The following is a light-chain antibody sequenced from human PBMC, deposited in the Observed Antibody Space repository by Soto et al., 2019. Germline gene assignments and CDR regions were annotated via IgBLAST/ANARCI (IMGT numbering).Light chain of an antibody. CDR1: QSVSSSY. CDR3: LQYGISLQT. CDR2: GAS. V-gene: IGKV3-20*01. Sequence: EIVLTQSPGTLSLSPGERATLSCRASQSVSSSYLAWYQQKPGQAPRLLIYGASSRATGIPDRFSGSGSGTDFTLTISRLEPEDFAVYYCLQYGISLQTFGQGTKVDNK. J-gene: IGKJ1*01.